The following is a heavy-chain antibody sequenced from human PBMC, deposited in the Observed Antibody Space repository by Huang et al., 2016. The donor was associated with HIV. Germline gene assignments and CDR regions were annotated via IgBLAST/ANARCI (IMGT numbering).Heavy chain of an antibody. CDR3: STDGEPYYFEY. J-gene: IGHJ4*02. CDR1: GFPFRYYA. V-gene: IGHV3-49*03. Sequence: EVNMVESGGGSVQPGRSLRLSCLTSGFPFRYYAITWFRQAPGKGVEWVGLISSNVYGGTVQYAASVKGRFIISRDDSRNIAYLEMNSPKTDDTGTYYCSTDGEPYYFEYWGRGTRVTVAS. CDR2: ISSNVYGGTV.